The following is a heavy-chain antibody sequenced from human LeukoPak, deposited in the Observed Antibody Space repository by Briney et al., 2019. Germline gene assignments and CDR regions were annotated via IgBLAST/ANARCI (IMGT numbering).Heavy chain of an antibody. CDR2: INHSGNT. CDR1: GGSFSGFY. CDR3: ARDSSSWLYYFDY. V-gene: IGHV4-34*01. Sequence: PSETLSLTCAVYGGSFSGFYWSWIRQPPGKGLEWIGEINHSGNTNYNPSLKSRVTMSVDTSKNQFSLKLSSVTAADTAVYYCARDSSSWLYYFDYWGQGTLVTVSS. D-gene: IGHD6-13*01. J-gene: IGHJ4*02.